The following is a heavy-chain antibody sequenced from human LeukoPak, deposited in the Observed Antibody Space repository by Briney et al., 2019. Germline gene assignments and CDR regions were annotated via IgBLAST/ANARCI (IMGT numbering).Heavy chain of an antibody. CDR3: AKNMVRGVITFDY. J-gene: IGHJ4*02. CDR1: GFTFSSYG. V-gene: IGHV3-23*01. Sequence: GGTLRLSCAASGFTFSSYGMSWVRQAPGKGLEWVSAISGSGGSTYYADSVKGRFTISTENSKNTLYLQMNSLRAEDTAVYYCAKNMVRGVITFDYWGQGTLVTVSS. D-gene: IGHD3-10*01. CDR2: ISGSGGST.